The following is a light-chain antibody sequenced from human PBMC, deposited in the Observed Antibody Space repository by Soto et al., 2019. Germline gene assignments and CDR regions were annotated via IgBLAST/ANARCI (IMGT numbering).Light chain of an antibody. J-gene: IGKJ1*01. Sequence: DVQMTQSPSSLSASVGDSVTIACRASQTLSKFVNWYQQKPGKVPDLLIYSASTLYSGVPSRFSVSGSGTEFTLTISNLQHEDFATYYCQQTYSLPRTFAQGTKV. V-gene: IGKV1-39*01. CDR3: QQTYSLPRT. CDR2: SAS. CDR1: QTLSKF.